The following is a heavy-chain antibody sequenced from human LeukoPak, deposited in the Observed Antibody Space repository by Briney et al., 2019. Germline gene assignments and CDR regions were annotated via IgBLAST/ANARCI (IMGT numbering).Heavy chain of an antibody. CDR1: GFAFSSYA. D-gene: IGHD3-22*01. J-gene: IGHJ4*02. V-gene: IGHV3-23*01. Sequence: PGGSLRLSCAASGFAFSSYAMTWVRQAPGKGLEWVSALSGSGGITHYAGSVKGRFTISRDNAKNSLYLQMNSLRDEDTAVYYCARKAYYYDSSGYYEDYWGQGTLVTVSS. CDR3: ARKAYYYDSSGYYEDY. CDR2: LSGSGGIT.